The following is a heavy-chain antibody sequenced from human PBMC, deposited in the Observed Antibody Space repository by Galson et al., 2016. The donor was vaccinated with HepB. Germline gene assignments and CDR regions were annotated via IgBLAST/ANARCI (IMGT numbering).Heavy chain of an antibody. J-gene: IGHJ4*02. D-gene: IGHD6-19*01. CDR3: AHNNGWYGRGYFDY. Sequence: SLRLSCAASGFTFSSNVMSWVRQAPGKGLEWVSGFSAGRRTDYTASVKGRFTISRDNSKNTLYLHMNSLRAEDTAVYYCAHNNGWYGRGYFDYWGQGTLVTVSS. CDR1: GFTFSSNV. V-gene: IGHV3-23*01. CDR2: FSAGRRT.